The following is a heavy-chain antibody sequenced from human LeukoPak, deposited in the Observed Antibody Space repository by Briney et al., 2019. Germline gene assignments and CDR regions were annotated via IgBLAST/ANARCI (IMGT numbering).Heavy chain of an antibody. CDR3: ARYARITMIVVVFDY. CDR2: IYYSGST. CDR1: GGSISSSSYY. Sequence: SETLSLTXTVSGGSISSSSYYWGGIRQPPGKGLEWIGSIYYSGSTYYNPSLKSRVTISVDTSKNQFSLKLSSVTAADTAVYYCARYARITMIVVVFDYWGQGTLVTVSS. J-gene: IGHJ4*02. D-gene: IGHD3-22*01. V-gene: IGHV4-39*01.